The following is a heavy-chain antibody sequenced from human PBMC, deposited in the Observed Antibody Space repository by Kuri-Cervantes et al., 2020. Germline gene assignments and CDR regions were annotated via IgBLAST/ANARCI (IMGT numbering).Heavy chain of an antibody. CDR3: ARVRSFDTFWSGRNYFDS. D-gene: IGHD3-3*01. CDR1: GGSISNYF. Sequence: SETLSLTCAVSGGSISNYFWSWIRQPPGKGLEWMGQIHHSGTTNFKPSLKSRVTMSVDTPKNNLSLKLTSLTAADTALYYCARVRSFDTFWSGRNYFDSWGQGTLVTVSS. CDR2: IHHSGTT. V-gene: IGHV4-59*01. J-gene: IGHJ4*02.